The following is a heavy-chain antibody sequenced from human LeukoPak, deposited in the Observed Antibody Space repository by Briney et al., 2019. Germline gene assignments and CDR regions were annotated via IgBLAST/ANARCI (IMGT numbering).Heavy chain of an antibody. J-gene: IGHJ5*02. CDR2: ISYDGSNK. V-gene: IGHV3-30*03. CDR3: ARDRFCDL. CDR1: GFTFSSYG. Sequence: GGSLRLSCAASGFTFSSYGMHWVRQAPGKGLEWVAVISYDGSNKYYADSVKGRFTISRDNSKNTLYLQMNSLRAEDTAVYYCARDRFCDLWGQGTLVTVSS.